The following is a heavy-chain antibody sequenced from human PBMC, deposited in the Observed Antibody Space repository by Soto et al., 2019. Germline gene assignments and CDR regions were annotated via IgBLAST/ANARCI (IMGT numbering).Heavy chain of an antibody. CDR2: ITGSGGTI. CDR1: GFSFSRYA. CDR3: AKGGYSGYDLGPEYLAI. D-gene: IGHD5-12*01. V-gene: IGHV3-23*01. Sequence: GGSLRLSCAASGFSFSRYAMIWVRQAPGKGQEWVSGITGSGGTIEYAASVKGRFTISRDNSKNTVDLQMNSLRAEDTAVYYCAKGGYSGYDLGPEYLAIWGQGTLVTVSS. J-gene: IGHJ4*02.